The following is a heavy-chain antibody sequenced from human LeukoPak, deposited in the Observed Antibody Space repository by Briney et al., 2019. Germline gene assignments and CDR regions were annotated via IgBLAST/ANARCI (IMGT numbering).Heavy chain of an antibody. D-gene: IGHD3-9*01. CDR2: LSFGGAST. J-gene: IGHJ4*02. CDR3: AKDRFERPHYSDY. Sequence: GGSLRLSCTVSGFNFSSYAVSWVRQAPGKGLEWVSALSFGGASTYYADSVKGRFTISRDSSNNTLYLQMTSLRVDDTAIYYCAKDRFERPHYSDYWGQGTLLTVAS. CDR1: GFNFSSYA. V-gene: IGHV3-23*01.